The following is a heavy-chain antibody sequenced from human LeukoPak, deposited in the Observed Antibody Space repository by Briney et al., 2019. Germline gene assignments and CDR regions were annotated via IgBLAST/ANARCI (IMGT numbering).Heavy chain of an antibody. CDR3: SRGTYPYSSDN. CDR1: GLTFSNYY. Sequence: GGSLRLSCAASGLTFSNYYMHWVRQAPGKGLLWISHINGDGSSTGYADSVKGRFTISRDNAKNILYLQMNSLRAEDTAVYYCSRGTYPYSSDNWGQGALVTVSS. CDR2: INGDGSST. D-gene: IGHD3-10*01. J-gene: IGHJ4*02. V-gene: IGHV3-74*01.